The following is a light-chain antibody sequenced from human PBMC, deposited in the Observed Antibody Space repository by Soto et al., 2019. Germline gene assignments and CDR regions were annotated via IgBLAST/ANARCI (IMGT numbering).Light chain of an antibody. CDR2: EVS. J-gene: IGLJ3*02. CDR1: SSDVGGYNY. Sequence: QSVLTQPPSVSGSPGQSITISCTGTSSDVGGYNYVSWYQQHPGKAPKLMIYEVSNRPSGVSNRFSGSKSGNTASLTISGLQAEDEADYYCSSYTSGSTGVFGGGTKVTVL. CDR3: SSYTSGSTGV. V-gene: IGLV2-14*01.